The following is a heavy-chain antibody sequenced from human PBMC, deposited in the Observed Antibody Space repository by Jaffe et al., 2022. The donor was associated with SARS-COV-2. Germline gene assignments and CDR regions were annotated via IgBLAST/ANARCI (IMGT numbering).Heavy chain of an antibody. V-gene: IGHV3-23*04. J-gene: IGHJ4*01. CDR1: GFRFSNYA. Sequence: EVLLVESGGGLVQPGGSIRLSCAASGFRFSNYAMSWVRQAPGKGLEWVSGISWSAVSTYYADSVRGRFTISRDNSKNTLYLQMNDLRAGDTAVYSCAKGEVANSGRLLSHFDSWGHGTVVTVSS. CDR2: ISWSAVST. CDR3: AKGEVANSGRLLSHFDS. D-gene: IGHD3-10*01.